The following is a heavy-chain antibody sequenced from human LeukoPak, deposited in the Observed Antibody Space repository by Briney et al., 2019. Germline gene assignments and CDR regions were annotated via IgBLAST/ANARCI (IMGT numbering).Heavy chain of an antibody. J-gene: IGHJ6*03. D-gene: IGHD6-13*01. CDR3: ARQGYSSSWAKHYYYMDV. CDR1: GFTFNSYE. CDR2: ISSSGSTR. V-gene: IGHV3-48*03. Sequence: GGSLRLSCAASGFTFNSYEMNWVRQAPGKGLEWVSYISSSGSTRYYADSVQGRFTLSRDNAKNSLSLQMNSLRAEDTAVYYCARQGYSSSWAKHYYYMDVWGKGTTVTVSS.